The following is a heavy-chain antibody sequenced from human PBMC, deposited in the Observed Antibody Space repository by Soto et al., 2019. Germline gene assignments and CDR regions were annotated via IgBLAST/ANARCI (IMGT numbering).Heavy chain of an antibody. CDR3: ARGIEVVYAIRYYYYGMDV. V-gene: IGHV1-69*01. CDR1: GGTFSSYA. J-gene: IGHJ6*02. D-gene: IGHD2-8*02. Sequence: QVQLVQSGAEVKKPGSSVKVSCKASGGTFSSYAISWVRQAPGQGLEWMGGIIPIFGTANYAQKFQGRDTITADESTSTAYMELSSLRSEDTTVYYCARGIEVVYAIRYYYYGMDVWGQGTTVTVS. CDR2: IIPIFGTA.